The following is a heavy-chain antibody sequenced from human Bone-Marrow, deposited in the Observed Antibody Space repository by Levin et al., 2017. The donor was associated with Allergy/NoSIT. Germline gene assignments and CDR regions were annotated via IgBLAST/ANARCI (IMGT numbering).Heavy chain of an antibody. CDR2: ISSTGSTI. Sequence: GESLKISCAASGFTFSSYEMNWVRQAPGKGLEWVSYISSTGSTIYYADSVKGRFTISRDNAKNSLYLQMNSLRAEDTAVYYCARQLGNFWSGYNYFDYWGQGTLVTVSS. V-gene: IGHV3-48*03. CDR1: GFTFSSYE. D-gene: IGHD3-3*01. J-gene: IGHJ4*02. CDR3: ARQLGNFWSGYNYFDY.